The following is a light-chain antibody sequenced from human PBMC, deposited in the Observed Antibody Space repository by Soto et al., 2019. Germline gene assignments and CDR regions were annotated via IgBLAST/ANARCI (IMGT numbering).Light chain of an antibody. CDR2: DAS. CDR3: QQYSSYLWT. V-gene: IGKV1-5*01. J-gene: IGKJ1*01. Sequence: DIQMTQSPSTLSASVGDTVTVTCRASQSISSWLAWYQQKPGKAPKFLIYDASTLESGVPSRFRGSGYGTEFTLTISSLQPDDFATYYCQQYSSYLWTFGQGTKVDIK. CDR1: QSISSW.